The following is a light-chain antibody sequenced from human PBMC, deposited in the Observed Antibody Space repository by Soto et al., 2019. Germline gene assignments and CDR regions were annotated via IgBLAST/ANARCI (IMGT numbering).Light chain of an antibody. CDR3: QVYDGSLFT. Sequence: DIVLTQSPGTVSLSPGERATLSCRASQSVSNSLLTWYQQKPGQAPRPLISGASNRATGVPDRFSGSGSGTEFTLSISRLEPEDFVVYYCQVYDGSLFTFGPATKVAFK. CDR1: QSVSNSL. V-gene: IGKV3-20*01. J-gene: IGKJ3*01. CDR2: GAS.